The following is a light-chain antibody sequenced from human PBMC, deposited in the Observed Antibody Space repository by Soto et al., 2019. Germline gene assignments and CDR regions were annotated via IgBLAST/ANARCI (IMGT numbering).Light chain of an antibody. CDR3: AAWDDTLNVSV. J-gene: IGLJ7*01. CDR2: TNN. V-gene: IGLV1-44*01. Sequence: QSVLTQPPSASGTPGKRVTISCSGGSSNIGTYTVNWYQQLPGMAPRLLMYTNNQRPSGVPGRFSGSKSGTSASLAISGLQSEDEADYYCAAWDDTLNVSVFGVGTQRTVL. CDR1: SSNIGTYT.